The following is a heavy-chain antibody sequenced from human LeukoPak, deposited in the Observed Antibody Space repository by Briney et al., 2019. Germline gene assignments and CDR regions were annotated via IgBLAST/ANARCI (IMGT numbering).Heavy chain of an antibody. J-gene: IGHJ4*02. Sequence: GGSLRLSCAASGFTFSSYWMSWVRQAPGKGLEWVANIKEDRSEKYFLASVNCPLPTPRNNPNTSLYLQMNTLRAEDTAVYYCARCGLFGDLLSHPFDHWGQGTLVTVSS. CDR2: IKEDRSEK. CDR3: ARCGLFGDLLSHPFDH. V-gene: IGHV3-7*01. D-gene: IGHD3-10*02. CDR1: GFTFSSYW.